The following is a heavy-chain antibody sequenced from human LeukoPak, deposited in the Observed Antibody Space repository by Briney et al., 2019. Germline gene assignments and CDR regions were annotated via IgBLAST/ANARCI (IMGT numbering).Heavy chain of an antibody. Sequence: GGSLRLSCAASGFTFTDYYMSWVRQAPGKGLEWVSVIYSGGSTYYADSVKGRFTISRDNSKNTLYLQMNSLRAEDTAVYYCATGGTVVRFDYWGQGTLVTVSS. CDR3: ATGGTVVRFDY. CDR2: IYSGGST. CDR1: GFTFTDYY. V-gene: IGHV3-53*01. J-gene: IGHJ4*02. D-gene: IGHD4-23*01.